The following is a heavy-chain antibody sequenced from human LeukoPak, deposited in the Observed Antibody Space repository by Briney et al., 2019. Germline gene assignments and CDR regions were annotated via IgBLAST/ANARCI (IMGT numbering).Heavy chain of an antibody. Sequence: GGSLRLSWEASGFTFSTYVMSWVRKAPGKGLEWVSSISATGGTTYYADSVKGRCTISRDNSKSTLYLQMNSLRAEDTAVYYCAKEGFDYWGQGTLVTVSS. J-gene: IGHJ4*02. CDR3: AKEGFDY. V-gene: IGHV3-23*01. CDR2: ISATGGTT. CDR1: GFTFSTYV.